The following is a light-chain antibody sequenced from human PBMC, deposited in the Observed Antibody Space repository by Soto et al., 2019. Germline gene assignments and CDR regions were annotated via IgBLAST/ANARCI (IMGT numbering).Light chain of an antibody. CDR3: SSYSDTTTRMV. V-gene: IGLV2-14*01. J-gene: IGLJ2*01. CDR2: EVS. CDR1: SSDIGTYKF. Sequence: QSVLTQPASVSGSPGQSITIPCNGSSSDIGTYKFVTWYQQHPGRAPKVIIFEVSNRPSGISNRFRGSKSGDTASLTISGLQSEDEADYFCSSYSDTTTRMVFGGGTKVTVL.